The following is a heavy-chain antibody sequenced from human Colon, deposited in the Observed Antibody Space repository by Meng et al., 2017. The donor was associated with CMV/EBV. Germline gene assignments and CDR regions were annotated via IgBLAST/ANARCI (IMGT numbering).Heavy chain of an antibody. V-gene: IGHV1-3*01. Sequence: FSIPVRHWARQAPGQGLDWLGWINVVDGDTKYSRKFQGRVTITRDTSASTACMELSSLRSEDTAVYYCARARYYDNSGYYYWYFDLWGRGALVTVSS. D-gene: IGHD3-22*01. CDR3: ARARYYDNSGYYYWYFDL. J-gene: IGHJ2*01. CDR1: FSIPV. CDR2: INVVDGDT.